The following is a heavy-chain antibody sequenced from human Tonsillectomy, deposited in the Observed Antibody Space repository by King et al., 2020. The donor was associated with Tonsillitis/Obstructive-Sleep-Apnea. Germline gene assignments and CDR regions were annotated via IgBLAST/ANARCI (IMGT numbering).Heavy chain of an antibody. CDR1: GFTFSSYN. J-gene: IGHJ4*02. D-gene: IGHD2-2*01. V-gene: IGHV3-48*04. CDR2: ISGSGATK. CDR3: AGGSYARGGGGL. Sequence: VQLVESGGDLVQPGGSLTLSCVASGFTFSSYNMNWVRQVPGKGPEWVSFISGSGATKYYAESVKGRFTISRDNAKNSLYLQMNSLRGDDTALYYCAGGSYARGGGGLWGQGTLVTVSS.